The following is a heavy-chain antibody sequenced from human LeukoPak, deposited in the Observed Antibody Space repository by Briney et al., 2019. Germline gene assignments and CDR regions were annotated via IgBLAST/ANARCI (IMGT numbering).Heavy chain of an antibody. CDR2: IYHSGST. J-gene: IGHJ5*02. Sequence: PSETLSLTCTVSGYSISSGYYWGWIRQPPGKGLEWIGSIYHSGSTYYNPSLKSRVTISVDTSKNQFSLKLSSVTAADTAMYYCARTYYGDNWFDPWGQGTLVTVSS. CDR3: ARTYYGDNWFDP. CDR1: GYSISSGYY. V-gene: IGHV4-38-2*02. D-gene: IGHD3-10*01.